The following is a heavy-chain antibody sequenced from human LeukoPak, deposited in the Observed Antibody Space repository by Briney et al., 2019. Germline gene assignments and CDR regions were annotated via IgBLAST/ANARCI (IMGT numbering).Heavy chain of an antibody. J-gene: IGHJ3*02. CDR3: AIRGDYVAFDI. V-gene: IGHV4-4*02. CDR1: RGSISSSHW. D-gene: IGHD4-17*01. Sequence: SETLSLTCAVSRGSISSSHWWSWVRQPPGKGLEWIGEIYHSGSNSYNPSLKSRVTISVDKSKNQFSLRLSSVTAADTAMYYCAIRGDYVAFDIWGQGTMVTVSS. CDR2: IYHSGSN.